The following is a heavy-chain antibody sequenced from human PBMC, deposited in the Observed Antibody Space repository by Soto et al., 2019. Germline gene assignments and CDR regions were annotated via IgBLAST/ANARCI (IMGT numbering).Heavy chain of an antibody. Sequence: PSETLSLTCAVSGGSISSGGYSWSWIRQPPGKGPEWIGYIYHSGSTYYNPSLKSRVTISVDRSKNQFSLKLSSVTAADTAVYYCARQGFGELHGLVDVWGQGTTVTVSS. CDR2: IYHSGST. CDR1: GGSISSGGYS. D-gene: IGHD3-10*01. V-gene: IGHV4-30-2*01. J-gene: IGHJ6*02. CDR3: ARQGFGELHGLVDV.